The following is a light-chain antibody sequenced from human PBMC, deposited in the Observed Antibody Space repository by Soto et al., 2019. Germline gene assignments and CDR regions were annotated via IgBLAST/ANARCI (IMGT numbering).Light chain of an antibody. CDR3: SSYAGSNNLV. CDR1: SSDVGGYNY. J-gene: IGLJ2*01. V-gene: IGLV2-8*01. Sequence: QSALTQPPSASGSPGQSVTISCTGTSSDVGGYNYVSWYQQHPGKAPKLMIYEVSKQPSGVPDRFSGSKSGNTASLTVSGLQAEDEDDYYCSSYAGSNNLVFGGGTKLTVL. CDR2: EVS.